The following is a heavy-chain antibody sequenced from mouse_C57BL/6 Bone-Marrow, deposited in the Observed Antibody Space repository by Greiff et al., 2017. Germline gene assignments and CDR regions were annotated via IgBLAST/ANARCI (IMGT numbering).Heavy chain of an antibody. D-gene: IGHD2-4*01. V-gene: IGHV5-4*01. CDR1: GFTFSSYA. J-gene: IGHJ4*01. CDR3: ARDDDYLYYYAMDY. Sequence: EVKVVESGGGLVKPGGSLKLSCAASGFTFSSYAMSWVRQTPEKRLEWVATISDGGSYTYYPDNVKGRFTISRDNAKNNLYLQMSHLKSEDTAMYYCARDDDYLYYYAMDYWGQGTSVTVSS. CDR2: ISDGGSYT.